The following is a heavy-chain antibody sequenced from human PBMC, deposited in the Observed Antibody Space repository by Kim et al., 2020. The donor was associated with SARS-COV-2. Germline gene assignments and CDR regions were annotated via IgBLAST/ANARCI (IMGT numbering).Heavy chain of an antibody. CDR1: GFTFSSYE. V-gene: IGHV3-48*03. CDR2: ISSSGSTI. J-gene: IGHJ6*02. Sequence: GGSLRLSCAASGFTFSSYEMNWVRQAPGKGLEWVSYISSSGSTIYYADSVKGRFTISRDNAKNSLYLQMNSLRAEDTAVYYCARDREINTGTTSKGTDVWDQGTTVTVSS. D-gene: IGHD1-7*01. CDR3: ARDREINTGTTSKGTDV.